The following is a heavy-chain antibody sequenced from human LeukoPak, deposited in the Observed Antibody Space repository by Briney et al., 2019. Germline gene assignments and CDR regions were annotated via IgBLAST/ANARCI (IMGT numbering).Heavy chain of an antibody. CDR1: GFTFSSYW. J-gene: IGHJ4*02. CDR3: ARVSKTYSYGYLNDY. CDR2: IKQDGSEK. Sequence: AGGSLRLSCAASGFTFSSYWMSWVRQAPGKGLEWVANIKQDGSEKYYVDSVKGRFTISRDNAKNSLYLQMNSLRAEDTAVYYCARVSKTYSYGYLNDYWGQGTLVTVSS. V-gene: IGHV3-7*01. D-gene: IGHD5-18*01.